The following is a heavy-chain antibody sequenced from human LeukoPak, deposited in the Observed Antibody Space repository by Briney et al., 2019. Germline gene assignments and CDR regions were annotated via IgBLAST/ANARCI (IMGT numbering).Heavy chain of an antibody. D-gene: IGHD6-19*01. CDR1: GFTFSSYG. CDR2: IRFDGSNK. CDR3: AREAVADY. Sequence: GGSLRLSCAASGFTFSSYGMHWVRQAPGKGLEWVAFIRFDGSNKSHADSVKGRFTISRDDSKNTLYLQMNSLRAEDTAVYYCAREAVADYWGQGTLVTVSS. J-gene: IGHJ4*02. V-gene: IGHV3-30*02.